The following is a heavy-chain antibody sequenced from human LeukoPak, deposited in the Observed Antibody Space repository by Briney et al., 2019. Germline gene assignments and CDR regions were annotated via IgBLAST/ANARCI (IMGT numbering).Heavy chain of an antibody. CDR3: ARNYYGSGSYSSDY. D-gene: IGHD3-10*01. J-gene: IGHJ4*02. CDR2: IYSGGST. CDR1: GFTVSSNY. Sequence: GGSLRLSCAASGFTVSSNYMSWVRQAPGKGLEWVSVIYSGGSTYYADSVKGRFTISRDNSKNTLYLQMNSLRAEDTAAYYCARNYYGSGSYSSDYWGQGTLVTVSS. V-gene: IGHV3-53*01.